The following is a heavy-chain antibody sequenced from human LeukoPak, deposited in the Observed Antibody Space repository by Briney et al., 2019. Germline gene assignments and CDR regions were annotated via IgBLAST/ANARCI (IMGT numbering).Heavy chain of an antibody. CDR2: ISLNGGSR. V-gene: IGHV3-20*04. D-gene: IGHD3-10*01. Sequence: PGGSLRLPCAASGFTFDDYGMSWVRQAPGKGLEWVSGISLNGGSRGYADSVKGRFTISRDNAKNSLYLQMNSLRAEDTALYSCVRSITMFQYWGQGTLVTVSS. J-gene: IGHJ1*01. CDR3: VRSITMFQY. CDR1: GFTFDDYG.